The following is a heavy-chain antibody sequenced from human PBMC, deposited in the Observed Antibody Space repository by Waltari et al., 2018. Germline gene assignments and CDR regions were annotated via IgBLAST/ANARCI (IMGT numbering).Heavy chain of an antibody. CDR2: IRGKTNNYAT. J-gene: IGHJ4*02. D-gene: IGHD1-7*01. V-gene: IGHV3-73*02. Sequence: EVQLVESGGGLVQPGGSLRLSCAASGVTFSDSTLYWLRQASGEGLQWVGHIRGKTNNYATIYTASVKGRFTMSRDDLKNTANLQMNSLKTEDTAVYYCMLLSMELGGMVDYWGQGTLVTVSS. CDR3: MLLSMELGGMVDY. CDR1: GVTFSDST.